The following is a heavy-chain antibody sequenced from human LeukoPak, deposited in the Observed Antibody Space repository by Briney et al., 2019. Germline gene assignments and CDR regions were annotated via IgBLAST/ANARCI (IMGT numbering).Heavy chain of an antibody. D-gene: IGHD4-11*01. V-gene: IGHV1-69*13. CDR3: ARDKGRSRWASTRDAFDI. J-gene: IGHJ3*02. CDR1: GGTFSSYA. Sequence: SVKVSCKASGGTFSSYAISWVRQAPGQGLEWMGGIIPIFGTANYAQKFQGRVTITADESTSTAYMELSSLRSEDTAVYYCARDKGRSRWASTRDAFDIWGQGTMVTVSS. CDR2: IIPIFGTA.